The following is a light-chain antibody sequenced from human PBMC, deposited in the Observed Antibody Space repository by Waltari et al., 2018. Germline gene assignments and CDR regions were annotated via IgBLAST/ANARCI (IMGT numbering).Light chain of an antibody. CDR3: CSYAGSSTFVV. Sequence: QSALTQPASGQSITISCTGTSSDVGSYNLVSWYQQHPGKAPKLMIYEVSKRPSGVSNRFSGSKSGNTASLTISGLQAEDEADYYCCSYAGSSTFVVFGGGTKLTVL. V-gene: IGLV2-23*02. CDR2: EVS. CDR1: SSDVGSYNL. J-gene: IGLJ2*01.